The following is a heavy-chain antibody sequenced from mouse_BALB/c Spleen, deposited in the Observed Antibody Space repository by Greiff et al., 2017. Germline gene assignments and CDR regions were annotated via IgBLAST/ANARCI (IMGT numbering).Heavy chain of an antibody. D-gene: IGHD2-3*01. CDR2: IYPGNSDT. CDR1: GYSFTSYW. CDR3: TRFPDGYYVDYAMDY. J-gene: IGHJ4*01. Sequence: EVQLQQSGTVLARPGASVKMSCKASGYSFTSYWMHWVKQRPGQGLEWIGAIYPGNSDTSYNQKFKGKAKLTAVTSASTAYMELSSLTNEDSAVYYCTRFPDGYYVDYAMDYWGQGTSVTVSS. V-gene: IGHV1-5*01.